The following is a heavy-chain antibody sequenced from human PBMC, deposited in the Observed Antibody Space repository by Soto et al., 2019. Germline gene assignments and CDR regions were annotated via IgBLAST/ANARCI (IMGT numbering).Heavy chain of an antibody. CDR2: IYSGGRT. J-gene: IGHJ5*02. CDR3: ATAPMQDGTLQHDR. Sequence: GGSLRLSCAASGFIVSDNFMSWVRQAPGKGLEQVSVIYSGGRTFYADSVKGRFTISSDKSKNALYLQMKSLRTEDTAVYYCATAPMQDGTLQHDRWGKRTLVTVSS. V-gene: IGHV3-53*01. CDR1: GFIVSDNF. D-gene: IGHD2-15*01.